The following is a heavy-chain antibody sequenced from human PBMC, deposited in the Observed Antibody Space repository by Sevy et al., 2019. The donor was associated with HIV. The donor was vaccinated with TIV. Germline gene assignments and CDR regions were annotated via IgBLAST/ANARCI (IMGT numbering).Heavy chain of an antibody. D-gene: IGHD2-15*01. J-gene: IGHJ5*02. Sequence: ASVKVSCKASGYTFTGYYMHWVRQAPGQGLEWMGWINPNSGGTNYAQKFQGRVTMTRDTSISTAYMELSRLRSEDTAVYYCARERVYGSGGSCKPGGWFDPWGQGTLVTVSS. V-gene: IGHV1-2*02. CDR2: INPNSGGT. CDR3: ARERVYGSGGSCKPGGWFDP. CDR1: GYTFTGYY.